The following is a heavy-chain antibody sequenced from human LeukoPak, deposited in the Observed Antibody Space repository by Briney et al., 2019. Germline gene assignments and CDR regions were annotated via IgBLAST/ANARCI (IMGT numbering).Heavy chain of an antibody. CDR2: IIPILGIA. D-gene: IGHD6-19*01. CDR3: ARVVQWLVRDAFDI. J-gene: IGHJ3*02. Sequence: ASVKVSCKASGSTFSSYAISWVRQAPGQGLEWMGRIIPILGIANYAQKFQGRVTITADKSTSTAYMELSSLRSEDTAVYYCARVVQWLVRDAFDIWGQGTMVTVSS. V-gene: IGHV1-69*04. CDR1: GSTFSSYA.